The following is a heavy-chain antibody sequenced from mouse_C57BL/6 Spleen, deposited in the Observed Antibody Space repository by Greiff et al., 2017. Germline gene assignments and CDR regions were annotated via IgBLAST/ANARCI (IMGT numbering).Heavy chain of an antibody. J-gene: IGHJ4*01. V-gene: IGHV5-9*01. CDR2: ISGGGGNT. D-gene: IGHD2-3*01. CDR1: GFTFSSYT. CDR3: AREDGYYAMDY. Sequence: EVQRVESGGGLVKPGGSLKLSCAASGFTFSSYTMSWVRQTPEKRLEWVATISGGGGNTYYPDSVKGRFTISRDNAKNTLYLQMSSLRSEDTALYYCAREDGYYAMDYWGQGTSVTVSS.